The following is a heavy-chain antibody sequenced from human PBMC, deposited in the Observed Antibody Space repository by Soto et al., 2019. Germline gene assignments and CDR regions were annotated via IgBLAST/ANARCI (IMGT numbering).Heavy chain of an antibody. D-gene: IGHD4-4*01. Sequence: VQLVESGGGVVQPGGSLRLSCAASGFIFSTYWMTWVRQAPGKGLEWVANINQDGSVQYYVDSVKGRFTISRDNANNSLYLQMNSLRADDAAVYYCARGLRAKASTYRVDAFDYWGQGTMVTVSS. CDR3: ARGLRAKASTYRVDAFDY. V-gene: IGHV3-7*05. CDR1: GFIFSTYW. CDR2: INQDGSVQ. J-gene: IGHJ3*01.